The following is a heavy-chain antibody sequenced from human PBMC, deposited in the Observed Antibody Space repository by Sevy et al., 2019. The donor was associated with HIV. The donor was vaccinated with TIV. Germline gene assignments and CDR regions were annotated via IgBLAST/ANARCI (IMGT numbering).Heavy chain of an antibody. CDR3: EKAVSVGVGGTRGFYDYYGMDV. CDR1: GFTFSSYG. D-gene: IGHD1-26*01. J-gene: IGHJ6*02. CDR2: ISYDGSNK. V-gene: IGHV3-30*18. Sequence: GGSLRLSCAASGFTFSSYGMHWVRQAPGKGLEWVAVISYDGSNKYYADSVKGRFTISRDNSKNTLYLQMNSLRAEDTAVYYCEKAVSVGVGGTRGFYDYYGMDVWGQGTTVTVSS.